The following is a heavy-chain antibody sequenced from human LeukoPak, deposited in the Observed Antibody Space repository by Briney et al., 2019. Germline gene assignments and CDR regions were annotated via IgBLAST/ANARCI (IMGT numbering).Heavy chain of an antibody. Sequence: GGSLRLSCVASGFTFSAYAMSWFRKAPGRGLEWVSGISASGSSTYYADSVEGRFTSSRDKSKNTLYLQMNSLRAEDTAVYYRAKHLGWGPSGANWFDPWGQGTLVTVSS. CDR3: AKHLGWGPSGANWFDP. CDR2: ISASGSST. V-gene: IGHV3-23*01. CDR1: GFTFSAYA. J-gene: IGHJ5*02. D-gene: IGHD3-16*01.